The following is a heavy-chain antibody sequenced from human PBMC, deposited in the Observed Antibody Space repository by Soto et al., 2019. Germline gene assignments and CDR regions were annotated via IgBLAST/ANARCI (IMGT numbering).Heavy chain of an antibody. CDR1: GFSLSTSGVG. J-gene: IGHJ6*02. V-gene: IGHV2-5*01. D-gene: IGHD3-16*01. Sequence: QITLKESGPTLVKPTQTLTLTCTFSGFSLSTSGVGVGWIRQPPGKALQWLALIYWNDDKRYSPSLKSRLTITKDTSKNKVVLTMTNMDPVDTATCYCAHSPVRDYPYYYYYGMDVWCQGTTVTVSS. CDR2: IYWNDDK. CDR3: AHSPVRDYPYYYYYGMDV.